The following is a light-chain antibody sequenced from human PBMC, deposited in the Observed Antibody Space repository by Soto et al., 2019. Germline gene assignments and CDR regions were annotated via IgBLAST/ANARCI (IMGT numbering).Light chain of an antibody. CDR2: DAS. J-gene: IGKJ1*01. CDR3: QQYNGYRTWT. V-gene: IGKV1-5*01. Sequence: DIQMTQSPSTLSGSVGGRVTITCRASQTISSWLAWYQQKPGKAPKVLIWDASSLQRGVPSRFTGSGSGTEFTLTINGLQPDDFATYYCQQYNGYRTWTFGQGTKVDIK. CDR1: QTISSW.